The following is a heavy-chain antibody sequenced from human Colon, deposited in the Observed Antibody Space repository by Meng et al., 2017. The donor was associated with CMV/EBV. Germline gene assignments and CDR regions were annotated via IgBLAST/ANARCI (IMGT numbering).Heavy chain of an antibody. J-gene: IGHJ4*02. D-gene: IGHD2-15*01. CDR2: ISDSGYT. CDR1: GFAFSDYA. Sequence: GESLKISCAASGFAFSDYAMTWVRQAPGKGLEWVSFISDSGYTNYGDPVKGRFTISRDDSKKTVFLQMNSLRGDDTGIYYCAKIRKGGFCTGGSCFEIRGQGTQVTVSS. CDR3: AKIRKGGFCTGGSCFEI. V-gene: IGHV3-23*01.